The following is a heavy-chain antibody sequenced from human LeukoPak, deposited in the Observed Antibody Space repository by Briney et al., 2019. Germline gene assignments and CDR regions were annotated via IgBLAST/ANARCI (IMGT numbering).Heavy chain of an antibody. D-gene: IGHD3-22*01. CDR2: IYHSGST. J-gene: IGHJ4*02. V-gene: IGHV4-4*02. CDR1: GGSISSSNW. CDR3: AKYLYDTNSYHYYFDY. Sequence: NPSETLSLTCTVSGGSISSSNWWSWVRQPPGKGLEWIGEIYHSGSTNYNPSLKSRVTISVDKSKNQFSLRLSSVTAADTAVYYCAKYLYDTNSYHYYFDYWGQGTLVTVSS.